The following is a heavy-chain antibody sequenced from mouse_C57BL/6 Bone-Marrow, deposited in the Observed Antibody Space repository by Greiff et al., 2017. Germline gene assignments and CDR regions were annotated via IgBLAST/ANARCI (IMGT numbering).Heavy chain of an antibody. CDR2: ISSGGSYT. V-gene: IGHV5-6*01. J-gene: IGHJ4*01. CDR3: ARRLLRKGAFDY. Sequence: EVQLVESGGDLVKPGGSLKLSCAASGFTFSSYGMSWVRQTPDKRLEWVATISSGGSYTYYPDSVKGRFTISRDNANNTLYLQLSSLTSEDTAMYYCARRLLRKGAFDYGGQGTSVTGSS. D-gene: IGHD2-3*01. CDR1: GFTFSSYG.